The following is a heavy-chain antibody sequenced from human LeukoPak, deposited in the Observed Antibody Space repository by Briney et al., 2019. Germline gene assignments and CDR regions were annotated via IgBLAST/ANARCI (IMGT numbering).Heavy chain of an antibody. CDR3: ARDSRSHCSSTACYGPFFDY. V-gene: IGHV3-48*01. Sequence: GSLRLSCAASAFTISASGMSWVRQTSGEGLVWISYISSSGTIIYYADSVKGRFTISRDSAKNSLFLQMNSLRAEDTAVYYCARDSRSHCSSTACYGPFFDYWGQGTLVTVSS. CDR2: ISSSGTII. D-gene: IGHD2-2*01. J-gene: IGHJ4*02. CDR1: AFTISASG.